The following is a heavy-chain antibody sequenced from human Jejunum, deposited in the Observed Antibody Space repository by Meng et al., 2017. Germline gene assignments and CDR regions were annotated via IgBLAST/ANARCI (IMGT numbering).Heavy chain of an antibody. Sequence: QGQRPGPGPGLLKPSGTLSLTFAVSGGSISTSDWWSWVRQPPGKGLEWIGEIHHSGSTNYNPSLKSRVTISVDKSKNQFSLKLNSVTAADTAVYYCAREWSGSYRHFDYWGQGTLVTVSS. D-gene: IGHD1-26*01. CDR1: GGSISTSDW. J-gene: IGHJ4*02. V-gene: IGHV4-4*02. CDR3: AREWSGSYRHFDY. CDR2: IHHSGST.